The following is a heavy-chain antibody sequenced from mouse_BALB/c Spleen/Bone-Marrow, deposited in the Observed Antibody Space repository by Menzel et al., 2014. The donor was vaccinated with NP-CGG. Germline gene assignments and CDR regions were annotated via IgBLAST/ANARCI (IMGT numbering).Heavy chain of an antibody. CDR3: ARLYGSGYGYAMDY. V-gene: IGHV5-15*02. CDR1: GFTFSDYG. J-gene: IGHJ4*01. D-gene: IGHD1-1*01. Sequence: DVHLVESGGGLVQPGGPRKLSCAASGFTFSDYGMAWVRQAPGKGPEWVAFISNLAYSICYADTVTGRFTISRENAKNTLYLEMSSLRSEDTAMYYCARLYGSGYGYAMDYWGQGTSVTVSS. CDR2: ISNLAYSI.